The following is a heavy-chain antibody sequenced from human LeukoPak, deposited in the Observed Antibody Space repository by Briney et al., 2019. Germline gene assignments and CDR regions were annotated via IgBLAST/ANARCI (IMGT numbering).Heavy chain of an antibody. D-gene: IGHD5-12*01. J-gene: IGHJ6*02. CDR2: FDPEDGET. CDR1: GYTLTELS. V-gene: IGHV1-24*01. CDR3: ARYRPRGYDYYYYGMDV. Sequence: ASVKVSCKVSGYTLTELSMHWVRQAPGKGLEWMGGFDPEDGETIYAQKFQGRVTITADKSTSTAYMELSSLRSEDTAVYYCARYRPRGYDYYYYGMDVWGQGTTVTVSS.